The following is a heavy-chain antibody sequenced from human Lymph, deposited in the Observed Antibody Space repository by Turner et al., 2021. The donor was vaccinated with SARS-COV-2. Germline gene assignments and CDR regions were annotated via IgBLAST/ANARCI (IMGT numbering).Heavy chain of an antibody. CDR1: GGSFSDYY. CDR2: INHNGSA. D-gene: IGHD6-19*01. CDR3: ARVVIAVAGTYPIQVYYYYGMDV. J-gene: IGHJ6*02. V-gene: IGHV4-34*01. Sequence: QVQLQLWGAGLLKPSETLSLTCAVDGGSFSDYYGSWIRQPPGKGLEWMGEINHNGSANYNPALKSRVTISVDTSKNQFSLKLNSVTAADTAVYYCARVVIAVAGTYPIQVYYYYGMDVWGQGTTVTVSS.